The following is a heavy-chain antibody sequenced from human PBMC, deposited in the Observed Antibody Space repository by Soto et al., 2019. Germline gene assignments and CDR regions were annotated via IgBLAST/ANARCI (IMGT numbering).Heavy chain of an antibody. Sequence: SETLSLTCAFSGCSISSGGYSWSWIRQPPGKGLEWIGYIYHSGSTYYNPSPKSRVTISVDRSKNQFSLKLSSVTAADRDVYYCSRHARNIAAAGTWVWSDPWGQGTLVTVSS. CDR1: GCSISSGGYS. CDR2: IYHSGST. CDR3: SRHARNIAAAGTWVWSDP. V-gene: IGHV4-30-2*01. D-gene: IGHD6-13*01. J-gene: IGHJ5*02.